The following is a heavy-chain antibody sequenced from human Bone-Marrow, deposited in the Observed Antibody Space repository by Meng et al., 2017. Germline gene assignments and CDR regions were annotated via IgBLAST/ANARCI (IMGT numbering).Heavy chain of an antibody. D-gene: IGHD6-13*01. CDR1: GFTFSNAW. CDR2: IKSKTDGGTT. V-gene: IGHV3-15*01. J-gene: IGHJ6*02. CDR3: ARDSSYYYYGMDV. Sequence: GESLKISCAASGFTFSNAWMSWVRQAPGKGLEWVGRIKSKTDGGTTDYAAPVKGRFTISRDDSKNTLYLQMNSLKTEDTAVYYCARDSSYYYYGMDVWGQGTMVTVSS.